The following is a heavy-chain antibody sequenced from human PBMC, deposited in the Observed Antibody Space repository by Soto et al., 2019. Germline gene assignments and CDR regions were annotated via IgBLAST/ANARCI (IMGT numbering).Heavy chain of an antibody. CDR2: IKSKTDGGTT. CDR3: TTDILKYYDILTGYRGVDY. CDR1: GFTFSNAW. Sequence: NPGGSLRLSCAASGFTFSNAWMSWVRQAPGKGLEWVGRIKSKTDGGTTDYAAPVKGRFTISRDDSKNTLYLQMNSLKTEDTAVYYCTTDILKYYDILTGYRGVDYWGQGTLVTVSS. J-gene: IGHJ4*02. V-gene: IGHV3-15*01. D-gene: IGHD3-9*01.